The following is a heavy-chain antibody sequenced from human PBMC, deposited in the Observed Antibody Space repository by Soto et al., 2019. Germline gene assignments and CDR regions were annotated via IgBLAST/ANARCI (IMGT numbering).Heavy chain of an antibody. CDR3: ATEKVTSGYPD. V-gene: IGHV1-8*01. J-gene: IGHJ4*02. D-gene: IGHD3-22*01. CDR1: GYTFTSYD. CDR2: MNPNSGNT. Sequence: QVQLVQSGAEVKKPGASVKVSCKASGYTFTSYDINWVRQATGQGLEWMGWMNPNSGNTAYAQKFQGRITMTRNTSISTAYMELSSLRSADTAVYYCATEKVTSGYPDWGQGTLVTVSS.